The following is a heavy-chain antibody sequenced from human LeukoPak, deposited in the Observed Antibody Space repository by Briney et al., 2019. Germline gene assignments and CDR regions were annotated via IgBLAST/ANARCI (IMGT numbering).Heavy chain of an antibody. Sequence: GESLKISCKGSGYSFTSYWIGWVRQMPGKGLEWMGIIYPGDSDTRYSPSFQGQVTISADKSISTAYLQWSSLKASDTAMYYCARTYYYGSGSFVWFDPWGQGTLVTVSS. V-gene: IGHV5-51*01. CDR1: GYSFTSYW. D-gene: IGHD3-10*01. CDR2: IYPGDSDT. J-gene: IGHJ5*02. CDR3: ARTYYYGSGSFVWFDP.